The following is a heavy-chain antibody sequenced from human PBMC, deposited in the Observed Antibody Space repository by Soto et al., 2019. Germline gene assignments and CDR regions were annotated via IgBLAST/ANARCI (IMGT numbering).Heavy chain of an antibody. CDR3: ARSTMTFYYFDF. D-gene: IGHD4-17*01. CDR1: GYTYASYY. J-gene: IGHJ4*02. CDR2: INPSGGST. Sequence: SVKVSCKESGYTYASYYRHWVRQAPGQGLEWMGIINPSGGSTDYAQKFQGRVTMTRDTSTSTVYMELSSLRSEDTAVYYCARSTMTFYYFDFWSQGTLVTVSS. V-gene: IGHV1-46*01.